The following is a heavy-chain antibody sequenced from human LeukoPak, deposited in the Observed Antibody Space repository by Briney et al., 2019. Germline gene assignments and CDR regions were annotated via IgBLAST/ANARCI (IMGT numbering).Heavy chain of an antibody. CDR2: IYSGGSA. D-gene: IGHD3-22*01. CDR1: GFTVSSNY. V-gene: IGHV3-53*01. J-gene: IGHJ4*02. Sequence: GGSLRLSCAASGFTVSSNYMSWVRQAPGKGLEWVSLIYSGGSAYYADSVKGRFTISRDNSKNTLYLQMNSLRAEDTAFYYCARALRTYYYDSSGYYLDYWGQGTLVTVSS. CDR3: ARALRTYYYDSSGYYLDY.